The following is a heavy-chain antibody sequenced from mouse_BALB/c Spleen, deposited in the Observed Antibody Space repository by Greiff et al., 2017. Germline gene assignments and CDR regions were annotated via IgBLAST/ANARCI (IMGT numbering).Heavy chain of an antibody. Sequence: EVHLVESGGGLVKPGGSLKLSCVASGFTFSSYWMSWVRQSPEKGLEWVAEIRLKSDNYATHYAESVKGKFTISRDDSKSRLYLQMNSLRAEDTGIYYCTRGNGSSYWGQGTTLTVSS. CDR1: GFTFSSYW. CDR2: IRLKSDNYAT. V-gene: IGHV6-6*02. CDR3: TRGNGSSY. J-gene: IGHJ2*01. D-gene: IGHD1-1*01.